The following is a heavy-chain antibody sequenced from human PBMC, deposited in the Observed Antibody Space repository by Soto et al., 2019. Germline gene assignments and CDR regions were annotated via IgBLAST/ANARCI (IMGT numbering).Heavy chain of an antibody. J-gene: IGHJ6*02. CDR3: IQSRCGGDCLQSYASHYYYGMDV. V-gene: IGHV2-5*02. CDR2: IYWDDDK. D-gene: IGHD2-21*02. Sequence: QITLKESGPPLVKPTQTLTLTCTFSGFSLSTSGVGVGWIRQPPGKALEWLALIYWDDDKHYSPSLRSRLTISKDTSKNQVVLTMTNMDPVDTATYYCIQSRCGGDCLQSYASHYYYGMDVWGQGTTVTVSS. CDR1: GFSLSTSGVG.